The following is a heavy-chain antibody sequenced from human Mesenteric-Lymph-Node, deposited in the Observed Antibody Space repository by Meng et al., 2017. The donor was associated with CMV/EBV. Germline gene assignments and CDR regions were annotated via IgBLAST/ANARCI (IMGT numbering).Heavy chain of an antibody. J-gene: IGHJ4*02. V-gene: IGHV1-69*05. D-gene: IGHD5/OR15-5a*01. CDR3: AGAALEVYAKYYFEY. CDR1: GYTFSSYG. CDR2: ILPVFGTT. Sequence: SVKVSCKASGYTFSSYGVSWVRQAPGQGLEWMGDILPVFGTTKYAQQFEGRVTISTDESTSTVYMELSSLRSEDTAVYYCAGAALEVYAKYYFEYWGQGTLVTVSS.